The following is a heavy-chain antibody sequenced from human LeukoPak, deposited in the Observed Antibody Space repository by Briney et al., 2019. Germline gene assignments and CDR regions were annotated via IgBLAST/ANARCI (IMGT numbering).Heavy chain of an antibody. CDR2: IYYSGST. J-gene: IGHJ1*01. D-gene: IGHD3-10*01. Sequence: SEPLSLTCTVSGGSISGYYWSWIRQPPGKGLKWIGFIYYSGSTKYNPSLKSRVTISVDTSKNQFSLKLTSVTAADTAVYYCARYGSGTYSDDHFQHWGQGTLVTVPS. V-gene: IGHV4-59*08. CDR3: ARYGSGTYSDDHFQH. CDR1: GGSISGYY.